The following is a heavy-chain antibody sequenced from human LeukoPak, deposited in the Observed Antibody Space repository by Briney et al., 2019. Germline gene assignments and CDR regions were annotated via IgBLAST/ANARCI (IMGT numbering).Heavy chain of an antibody. CDR2: IYYSGST. Sequence: SETLSLTCTVSGGSISSRNYYWGWIRQSPGKGLEWIGSIYYSGSTYDKPSLKSRVTISVDTSKNQFSLRLSSVTAADAAVYYCARHAPSALRTVVVTSDWYFDLWGRGTLVTVAS. V-gene: IGHV4-39*01. CDR3: ARHAPSALRTVVVTSDWYFDL. D-gene: IGHD2-21*02. J-gene: IGHJ2*01. CDR1: GGSISSRNYY.